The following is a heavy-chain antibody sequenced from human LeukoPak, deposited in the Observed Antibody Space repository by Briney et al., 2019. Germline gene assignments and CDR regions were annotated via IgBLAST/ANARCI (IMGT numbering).Heavy chain of an antibody. CDR3: ARGARPIYGDYGDDAFDI. V-gene: IGHV3-13*01. CDR2: IGTAGDT. J-gene: IGHJ3*02. D-gene: IGHD4-17*01. Sequence: GGSLRLSCAASGFTFSSYDMHWVRQATGKGLEWVSAIGTAGDTYYPGSVKGRFTISRENAKNSLYLQMNSLRAGDTAVYYCARGARPIYGDYGDDAFDIWGQGTMVTVSS. CDR1: GFTFSSYD.